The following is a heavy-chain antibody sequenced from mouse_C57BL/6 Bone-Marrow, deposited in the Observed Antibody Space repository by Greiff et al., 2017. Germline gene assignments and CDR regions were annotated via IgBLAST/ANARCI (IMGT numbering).Heavy chain of an antibody. Sequence: EVQLVESGGGLVKPGGSLKLSCAASGFTFSIYAMSWVRQTPEKRLEWVATISDGGSYTYYPDNVKGRFTISRDNAKNNLYLQMSHLKSEDTAMYYCAGFAYWGQGTLVTVSA. CDR3: AGFAY. CDR2: ISDGGSYT. V-gene: IGHV5-4*01. J-gene: IGHJ3*01. CDR1: GFTFSIYA.